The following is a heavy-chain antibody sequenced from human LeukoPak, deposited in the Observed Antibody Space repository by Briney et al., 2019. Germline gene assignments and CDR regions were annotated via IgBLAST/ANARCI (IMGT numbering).Heavy chain of an antibody. CDR1: GFTFSSYS. D-gene: IGHD6-6*01. V-gene: IGHV3-48*01. J-gene: IGHJ6*02. Sequence: GGSLRLSCAASGFTFSSYSMTWVRQAPGKGLEWVSYISSSSSTIYYADSVKGRFTISRDNAKNSLYLQMNSLRAEDTAVYYCARPYSSSSRRYYYYYGMDVWGQGTTVTASS. CDR2: ISSSSSTI. CDR3: ARPYSSSSRRYYYYYGMDV.